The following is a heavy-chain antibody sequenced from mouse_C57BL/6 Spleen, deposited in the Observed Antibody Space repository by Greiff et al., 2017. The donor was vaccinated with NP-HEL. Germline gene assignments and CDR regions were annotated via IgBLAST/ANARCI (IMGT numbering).Heavy chain of an antibody. CDR1: GFNIKDYY. CDR2: IDPEDGET. CDR3: ALVYYDYGGFAY. V-gene: IGHV14-2*01. D-gene: IGHD2-4*01. J-gene: IGHJ3*01. Sequence: EVKLVESGAELVKPGASVKLSCTASGFNIKDYYMHWVKQRTEQGLEWIGWIDPEDGETKYVSKFQGKATITADTSSNTAYLQLSSLTSEDTAIYYCALVYYDYGGFAYWGQGTLVTVSA.